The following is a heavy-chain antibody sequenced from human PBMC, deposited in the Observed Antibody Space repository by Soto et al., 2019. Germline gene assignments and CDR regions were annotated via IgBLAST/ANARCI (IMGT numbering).Heavy chain of an antibody. CDR3: ATSGGGWLQPPV. Sequence: LRLSCAASGFTFRSNWMSWVRQAPGKGLEWVANIRQDGSEKYYVDSVKGRFTISRDNAKNSLYLQMNSLRAEDTAVYYCATSGGGWLQPPVWGQGTLVTVSS. D-gene: IGHD5-12*01. V-gene: IGHV3-7*03. CDR1: GFTFRSNW. J-gene: IGHJ4*02. CDR2: IRQDGSEK.